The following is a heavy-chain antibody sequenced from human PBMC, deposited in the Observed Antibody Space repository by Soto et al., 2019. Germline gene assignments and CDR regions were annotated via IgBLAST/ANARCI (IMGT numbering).Heavy chain of an antibody. CDR2: TFVTGAT. Sequence: QVQLQVSGPGLVKSSETLSLICFVSGEALGSGQSYWNWIRQAPGKGLEWIGQTFVTGATKYSASLKSRVTMLVDTSKSQISLTLTSVTAADSATYFCARGRPDSAGSSFGRWMDVWGQGTTVTVSS. V-gene: IGHV4-61*01. CDR1: GEALGSGQSY. D-gene: IGHD3-10*01. J-gene: IGHJ6*02. CDR3: ARGRPDSAGSSFGRWMDV.